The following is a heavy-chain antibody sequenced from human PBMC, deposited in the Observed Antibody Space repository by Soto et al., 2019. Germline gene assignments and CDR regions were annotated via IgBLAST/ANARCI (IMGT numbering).Heavy chain of an antibody. CDR3: ATVPTYYYDRSGYANAFDM. D-gene: IGHD3-22*01. V-gene: IGHV4-30-4*01. J-gene: IGHJ3*02. Sequence: KPSETLSLTCTVSGGSINSGDYYWSWIRQPPGKGLGWIGYIYYSGSTYHNPSLKSRINISVDTSKNQFSLKLSSVTAADTAVYYCATVPTYYYDRSGYANAFDMWGQGTMVTVSS. CDR1: GGSINSGDYY. CDR2: IYYSGST.